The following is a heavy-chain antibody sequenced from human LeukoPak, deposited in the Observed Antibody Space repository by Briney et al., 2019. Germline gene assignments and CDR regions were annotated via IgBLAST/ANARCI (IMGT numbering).Heavy chain of an antibody. CDR2: INNDGRST. CDR1: AFTFSFYW. V-gene: IGHV3-74*01. Sequence: GGSLRLSCASSAFTFSFYWMHWVRQAPGKGLLWVSRINNDGRSTSYAGSVKGRFTISRDNAKNTLHLQMNSLRAEDTAVYYCARDNEYCTGGTCRLDYWGQGALVTVSS. CDR3: ARDNEYCTGGTCRLDY. D-gene: IGHD2-15*01. J-gene: IGHJ4*02.